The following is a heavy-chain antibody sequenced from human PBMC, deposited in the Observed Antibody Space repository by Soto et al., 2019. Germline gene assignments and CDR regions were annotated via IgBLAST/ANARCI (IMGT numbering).Heavy chain of an antibody. CDR2: ITAYNGNT. CDR3: ARRNSGDYDY. V-gene: IGHV1-18*01. D-gene: IGHD4-17*01. CDR1: SYTFTNYG. Sequence: QGQLVQSGAEVKKSGASVKVSCKASSYTFTNYGITWVRQAPGQGLEWMGWITAYNGNTNYAQKFQGRVTMTTDTSTSTAYMELRSLRSDDTAVYYCARRNSGDYDYWGQGTLVTVS. J-gene: IGHJ4*02.